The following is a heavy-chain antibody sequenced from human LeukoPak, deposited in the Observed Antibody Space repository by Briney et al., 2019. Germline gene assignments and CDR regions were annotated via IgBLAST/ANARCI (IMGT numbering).Heavy chain of an antibody. D-gene: IGHD3-10*01. CDR2: INHSGST. J-gene: IGHJ4*02. CDR3: ARRAPTYYYGSGSIDY. CDR1: GGSFSGYY. Sequence: PSETLSLTCAVYGGSFSGYYWSWIPQPPGKGLEWIGEINHSGSTNYNPSLKSRVTISVDTSKNQFSLKLSSVTAADTAVYYCARRAPTYYYGSGSIDYWGQGTLVTVSS. V-gene: IGHV4-34*01.